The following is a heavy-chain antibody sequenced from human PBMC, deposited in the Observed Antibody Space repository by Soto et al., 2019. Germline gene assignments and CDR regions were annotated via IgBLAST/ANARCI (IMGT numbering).Heavy chain of an antibody. J-gene: IGHJ4*02. CDR1: GASVSSNSAA. D-gene: IGHD3-10*01. Sequence: KQSQTLSLTCAISGASVSSNSAAWNWIRQSPSRGLEWLGRTYYRSKWYNDYAVSVKSRITINPDTSKNQFSLQLNSVTPEDTAVYACAGDLHGGEHDDSGNYNTTCYFDYWGQGTLVTVSS. V-gene: IGHV6-1*01. CDR3: AGDLHGGEHDDSGNYNTTCYFDY. CDR2: TYYRSKWYN.